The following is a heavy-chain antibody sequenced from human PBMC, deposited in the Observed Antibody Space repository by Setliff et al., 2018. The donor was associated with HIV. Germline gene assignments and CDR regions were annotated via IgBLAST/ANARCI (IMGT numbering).Heavy chain of an antibody. CDR1: GGSISSGGYY. CDR3: AREDYYYYGMDV. V-gene: IGHV4-61*02. J-gene: IGHJ6*02. CDR2: IYTSGST. Sequence: SETLSLTCTVSGGSISSGGYYWNWIRQPAGKGLEWIGRIYTSGSTNYNPSLKSRVTISVDTSKNQFSLKLSSVTAADTAVYYCAREDYYYYGMDVWGQGTTVTVSS.